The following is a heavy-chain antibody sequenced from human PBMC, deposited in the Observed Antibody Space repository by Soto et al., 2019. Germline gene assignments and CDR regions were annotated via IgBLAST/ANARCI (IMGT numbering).Heavy chain of an antibody. V-gene: IGHV3-23*01. CDR3: AKVSSSWYAGFFDL. J-gene: IGHJ4*02. D-gene: IGHD6-13*01. CDR2: LRGSGGCT. Sequence: PGGSLRLSCAASGFTFSNYAMTWVRQAPGKGLEWVSALRGSGGCTYYSDSVKGRLTISRDNSKNTLYLQIHTLRAEDRAVYYCAKVSSSWYAGFFDLWGQGTLVTVSS. CDR1: GFTFSNYA.